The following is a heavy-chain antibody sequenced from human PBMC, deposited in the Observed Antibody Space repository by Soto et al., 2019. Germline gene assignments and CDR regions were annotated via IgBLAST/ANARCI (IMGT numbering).Heavy chain of an antibody. D-gene: IGHD6-13*01. CDR2: IYYSGST. CDR1: GGSISSGGYY. J-gene: IGHJ6*02. CDR3: ARDHRAAAGTIYYYYGMDV. Sequence: SETLSLTCTVSGGSISSGGYYWSWIRQHPGKGLEWIGYIYYSGSTYYNPSLKSRVTISVDTSKNQFSLKLSSVTAADTAVYYCARDHRAAAGTIYYYYGMDVWGQGTTVTVSS. V-gene: IGHV4-31*03.